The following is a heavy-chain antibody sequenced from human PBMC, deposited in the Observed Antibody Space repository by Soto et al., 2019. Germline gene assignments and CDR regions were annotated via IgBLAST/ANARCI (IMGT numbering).Heavy chain of an antibody. D-gene: IGHD3-22*01. CDR1: GGTFSSYA. Sequence: QVQLVQSGAEVKKPGSSVKVSCKASGGTFSSYAITWVRQAPGQGLEWMGGIIPIFGTANYAQKFQGRVTVSADESTSTAYMELCSLSSEDTAVYYCARDRGPSSGYYPYCFDPWAQGTLVTVSS. CDR2: IIPIFGTA. V-gene: IGHV1-69*12. J-gene: IGHJ5*02. CDR3: ARDRGPSSGYYPYCFDP.